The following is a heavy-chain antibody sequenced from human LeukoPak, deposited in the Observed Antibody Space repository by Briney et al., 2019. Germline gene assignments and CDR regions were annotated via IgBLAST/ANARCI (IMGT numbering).Heavy chain of an antibody. CDR1: GGSISSYY. CDR2: IYYSGST. J-gene: IGHJ6*03. CDR3: ARDLVVPAAMPYYYYYYMDV. D-gene: IGHD2-2*01. V-gene: IGHV4-59*01. Sequence: PSETLSLTCTVSGGSISSYYWSWIRQPPGKGLEWIGYIYYSGSTNYNPSLKSRVTISVDTSKNQFSLKLSSVTAAGTAVYYCARDLVVPAAMPYYYYYYMDVWGKGTTVTVSS.